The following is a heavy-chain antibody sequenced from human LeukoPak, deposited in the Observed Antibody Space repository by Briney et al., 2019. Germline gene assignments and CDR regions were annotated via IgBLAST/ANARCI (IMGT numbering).Heavy chain of an antibody. D-gene: IGHD2-15*01. Sequence: ASVKVSCKASGYTFTGYYMHWVRQAPGQGLEWMGWINPNSGGTNYAQKFQGRVTMTRDTSISTAYMELSRLRSDDTAVYYCARTLGYCSGGSCYYFDYWGQGTLVTVPS. J-gene: IGHJ4*02. CDR2: INPNSGGT. CDR3: ARTLGYCSGGSCYYFDY. V-gene: IGHV1-2*02. CDR1: GYTFTGYY.